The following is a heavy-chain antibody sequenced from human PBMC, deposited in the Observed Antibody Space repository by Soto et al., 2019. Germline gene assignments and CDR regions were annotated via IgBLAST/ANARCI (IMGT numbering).Heavy chain of an antibody. CDR2: IWYDGRDK. J-gene: IGHJ4*02. CDR3: VSGYGYFDS. CDR1: GITFSNYG. Sequence: QVQLVESGGGVVQPGRSLRLSCAASGITFSNYGTHWVRQAPGKGLERVAVIWYDGRDKYYADSVKGRFTISRDNSKNTLYLQMNSRAADDTAVYYCVSGYGYFDSWGQGTLVTVSS. D-gene: IGHD3-22*01. V-gene: IGHV3-33*01.